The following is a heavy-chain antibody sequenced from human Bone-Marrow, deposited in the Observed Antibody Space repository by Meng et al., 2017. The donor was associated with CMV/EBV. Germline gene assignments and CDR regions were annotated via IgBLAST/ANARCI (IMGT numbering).Heavy chain of an antibody. CDR3: ARSVVDYGMDV. CDR1: GGSISSSSYY. J-gene: IGHJ6*02. V-gene: IGHV4-39*01. CDR2: IYYSGST. D-gene: IGHD2-21*01. Sequence: ESLKISCTVSGGSISSSSYYWGWIRQPPGKGLEWIGSIYYSGSTYYNPSLKSRVTISVDTSKNQFSLKLSSVTAADTAVYYCARSVVDYGMDVWGQGTTVTVSS.